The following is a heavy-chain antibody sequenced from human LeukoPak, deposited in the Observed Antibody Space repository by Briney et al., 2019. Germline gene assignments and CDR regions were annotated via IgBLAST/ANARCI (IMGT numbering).Heavy chain of an antibody. V-gene: IGHV3-48*03. CDR1: GFTFSSYE. CDR3: ARDRPIYSSGWFYYFDY. Sequence: PGGSLRLSCAASGFTFSSYEMNWVRQAPGKGLEWVSYISSSGSTIYYADSVKGRFTISRDNAKNSLYLQMNSPRAEDTAVYYCARDRPIYSSGWFYYFDYWGQRTLVTVSS. D-gene: IGHD6-19*01. J-gene: IGHJ4*02. CDR2: ISSSGSTI.